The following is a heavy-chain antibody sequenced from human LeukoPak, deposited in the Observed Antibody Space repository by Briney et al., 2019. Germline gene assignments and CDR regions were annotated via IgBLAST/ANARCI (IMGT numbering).Heavy chain of an antibody. D-gene: IGHD1-26*01. V-gene: IGHV3-23*01. CDR2: ISGSGGST. CDR3: AKDRGYSGSSFDY. J-gene: IGHJ4*02. Sequence: GGSLRLSCAASGFTFSSYSMNWVRQAPGKGLEWVSAISGSGGSTYYADSVKGRFTISRDNSKNTLYLQMNSLRAEDTAVYYCAKDRGYSGSSFDYWGQGTLVTVSS. CDR1: GFTFSSYS.